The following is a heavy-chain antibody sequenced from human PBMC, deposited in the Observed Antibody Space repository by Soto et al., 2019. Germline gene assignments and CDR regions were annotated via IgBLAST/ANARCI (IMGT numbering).Heavy chain of an antibody. CDR2: AAYSGGT. CDR1: GGSIANNNYC. J-gene: IGHJ4*02. D-gene: IGHD2-15*01. CDR3: AKVVVGATSHSDFDS. Sequence: SETLSPTCTVSGGSIANNNYCWGCVRQPPGKGLEWIGSAAYSGGTYKNPSLKSRVTVSVDTSKNQFSLKLTSVTAADTAVYYCAKVVVGATSHSDFDSWGQGTLVTVSS. V-gene: IGHV4-39*01.